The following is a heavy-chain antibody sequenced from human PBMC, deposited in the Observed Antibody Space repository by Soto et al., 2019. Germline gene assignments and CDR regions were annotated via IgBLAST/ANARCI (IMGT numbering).Heavy chain of an antibody. CDR3: AIDLWWYTH. V-gene: IGHV3-23*01. CDR2: ISGGGSGA. Sequence: EVQLLESGGGLVQPGGSLRLSCTASGFTFNDRAMTWVRQAPGKGLEWVSGISGGGSGAYYADSVKGRFTVSRANSKNTLFLQMDSLRAEDTAVYYCAIDLWWYTHWGQGTLVTVSS. CDR1: GFTFNDRA. D-gene: IGHD2-15*01. J-gene: IGHJ4*02.